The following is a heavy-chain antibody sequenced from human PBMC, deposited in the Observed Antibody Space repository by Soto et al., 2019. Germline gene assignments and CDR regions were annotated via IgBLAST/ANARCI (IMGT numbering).Heavy chain of an antibody. J-gene: IGHJ3*02. Sequence: QITLKESGPPLVKPTQTLTLTCTFSGFSLSTSGVSVGWIRQPPGKALEWLALIYWDDDKRYRPSLKSRLTITKDTSKNQVVLTMTNMDPVDTSTYCCAHRERDGYNDAFDIWGQGTMVTVSS. D-gene: IGHD5-12*01. V-gene: IGHV2-5*02. CDR1: GFSLSTSGVS. CDR3: AHRERDGYNDAFDI. CDR2: IYWDDDK.